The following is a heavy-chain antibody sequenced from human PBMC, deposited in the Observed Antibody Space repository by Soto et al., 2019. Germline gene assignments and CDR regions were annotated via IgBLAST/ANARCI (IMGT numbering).Heavy chain of an antibody. CDR2: ISAYNGNT. D-gene: IGHD2-2*01. J-gene: IGHJ4*02. V-gene: IGHV1-18*01. Sequence: ASVKVSCQASGYTFTSYGISWVRQAPGQGLEWMGWISAYNGNTNYAQKLQGRVTMTTDTSTSTAYMELRSLRSDDTAVYYCAREWVVLSVGYFDYWGQGTLVTVSS. CDR3: AREWVVLSVGYFDY. CDR1: GYTFTSYG.